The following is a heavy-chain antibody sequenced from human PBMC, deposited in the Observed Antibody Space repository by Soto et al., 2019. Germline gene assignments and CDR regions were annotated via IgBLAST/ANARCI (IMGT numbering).Heavy chain of an antibody. D-gene: IGHD1-26*01. CDR3: ARVSVGAYYFDY. J-gene: IGHJ4*02. CDR1: GFTFSNYW. CDR2: INPDGRTT. V-gene: IGHV3-74*01. Sequence: EVQLVESGGGLVQPGGSLRLSCAASGFTFSNYWILWVGQAPGKGLVWVSRINPDGRTTNYADSVKGRFTISRDNAKNTLYLQMNSLRAEDTAVYFCARVSVGAYYFDYWGQGTLVTVSS.